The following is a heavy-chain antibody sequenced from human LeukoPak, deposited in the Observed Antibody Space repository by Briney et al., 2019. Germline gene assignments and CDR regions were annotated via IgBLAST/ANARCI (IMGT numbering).Heavy chain of an antibody. V-gene: IGHV4-39*07. CDR1: GASISNSTYY. Sequence: SETLSLTCNVSGASISNSTYYWGWIRQPPGKGLEWIGSIYYSGSTYCKPSLKSRLTISVDTSKNQFSLNLSSVTAADTAVYYCARVGCSGGSCYRLRYYIDVWGKGTTVTVSS. J-gene: IGHJ6*03. CDR2: IYYSGST. D-gene: IGHD2-15*01. CDR3: ARVGCSGGSCYRLRYYIDV.